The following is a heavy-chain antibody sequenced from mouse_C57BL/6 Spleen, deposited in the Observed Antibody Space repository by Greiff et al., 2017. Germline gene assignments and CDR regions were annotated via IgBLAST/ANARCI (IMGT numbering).Heavy chain of an antibody. V-gene: IGHV7-3*01. D-gene: IGHD2-4*01. CDR3: ARYWGLRSYAMDY. CDR2: IRNKANGYTT. CDR1: GFTFTDYY. Sequence: EVKLVESGGGLVQPGGSLSLSCAASGFTFTDYYMSWVRQPPGKALEWLGFIRNKANGYTTEYSASVKGRFTISRDNSQSILYLQMNALRAEDSATYYCARYWGLRSYAMDYWGQGTSVTVSS. J-gene: IGHJ4*01.